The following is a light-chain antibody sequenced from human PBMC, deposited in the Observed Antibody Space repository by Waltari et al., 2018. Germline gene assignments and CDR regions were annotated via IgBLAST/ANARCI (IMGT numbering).Light chain of an antibody. Sequence: EIAMTQSPATLSVSPGERATLSCRASQSLGSNLAWYQQKPGQAPRLLIYAASTRATGIPARFSGSGSGTEFTLTISSLQSEDFAIYYCQQYNDWPPTWTFGQWTKVEIK. CDR3: QQYNDWPPTWT. CDR1: QSLGSN. J-gene: IGKJ1*01. CDR2: AAS. V-gene: IGKV3-15*01.